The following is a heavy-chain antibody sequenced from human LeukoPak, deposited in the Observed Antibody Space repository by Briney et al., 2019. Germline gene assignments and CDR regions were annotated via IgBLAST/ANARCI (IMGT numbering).Heavy chain of an antibody. J-gene: IGHJ4*02. CDR2: IRGDGNSA. V-gene: IGHV3-74*01. Sequence: PGGSLRLSCAASGFTFSTYWMHWVRQVPGKGLVWASRIRGDGNSATYADFVKGRFTISRDNAKNTLYLQMNSLRVEDTAVYYCARSDYTDYWGQGTLVTVSS. CDR3: ARSDYTDY. CDR1: GFTFSTYW. D-gene: IGHD3-3*01.